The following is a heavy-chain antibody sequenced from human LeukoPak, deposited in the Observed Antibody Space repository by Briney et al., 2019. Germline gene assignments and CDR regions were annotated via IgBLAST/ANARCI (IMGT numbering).Heavy chain of an antibody. J-gene: IGHJ3*02. CDR1: GFTFSSYG. V-gene: IGHV3-30*02. CDR2: IRYDGSNK. D-gene: IGHD2-2*01. CDR3: AKAVGVVPAARYRPHDAFDI. Sequence: QSGGSLRLSCAASGFTFSSYGMHWVRQAPGKGLEWVAFIRYDGSNKYYADSVKGRFTISRDNSKNTLYLQMNSLRAEDTAVYYCAKAVGVVPAARYRPHDAFDIWGQGTMVTVSS.